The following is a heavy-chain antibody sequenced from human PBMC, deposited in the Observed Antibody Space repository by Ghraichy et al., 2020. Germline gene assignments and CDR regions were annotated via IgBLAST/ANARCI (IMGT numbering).Heavy chain of an antibody. Sequence: GESLNISCAASGFTFSSYAMNWVRQAPGKGLEWVSTISGDGGDTYYAGSVKGRFTISRDDSKNTLYLQMNSLRAEDTAVYYCAKKGCTSSNCYNNCWGQGTLVTVSS. CDR3: AKKGCTSSNCYNNC. CDR2: ISGDGGDT. J-gene: IGHJ4*02. V-gene: IGHV3-23*01. CDR1: GFTFSSYA. D-gene: IGHD2-2*02.